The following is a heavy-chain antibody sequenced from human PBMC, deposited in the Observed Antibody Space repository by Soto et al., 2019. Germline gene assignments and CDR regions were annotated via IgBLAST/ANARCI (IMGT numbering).Heavy chain of an antibody. Sequence: QVQLVQSGAEVKKPGASVKVSCKASGYTFTSYDINWVRQATGQGLEWMGWMNPNSGNTGYAQKFQGRVTMTRNTSISTAYIELSSLRCEDTAVYYCAREVIRSSPSYYYYYMDVWGKGSTVTVSS. CDR1: GYTFTSYD. J-gene: IGHJ6*03. D-gene: IGHD3-16*02. V-gene: IGHV1-8*01. CDR2: MNPNSGNT. CDR3: AREVIRSSPSYYYYYMDV.